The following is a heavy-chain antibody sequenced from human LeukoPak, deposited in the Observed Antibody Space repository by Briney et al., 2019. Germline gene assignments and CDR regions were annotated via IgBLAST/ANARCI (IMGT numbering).Heavy chain of an antibody. CDR2: ISYDGSNK. D-gene: IGHD1-26*01. CDR3: ARVAYSGSYLFDY. V-gene: IGHV3-30-3*01. CDR1: GFTFSSYA. J-gene: IGHJ4*02. Sequence: PGGSLRLSCAASGFTFSSYAMHWVRQAPGKGLEWVAVISYDGSNKYYADSVKGRFTISRDNSKNTLYLQMNSLRAEDTAVYYCARVAYSGSYLFDYWGQGTLVTVSS.